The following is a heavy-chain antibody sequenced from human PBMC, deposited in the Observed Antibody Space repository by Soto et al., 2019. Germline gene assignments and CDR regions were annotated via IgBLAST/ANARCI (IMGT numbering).Heavy chain of an antibody. Sequence: SGPTLVNPTQTLTPTCSFSAFSLSTSGVGVGWIRQPPGKALEWLAHIYWSGDEPYRPSRKSRLSITKAASRNQGGLTMTNMDAVDTATYYCARGLAARPFFAFDIWDQGTMVTVS. CDR1: AFSLSTSGVG. J-gene: IGHJ3*02. D-gene: IGHD6-6*01. CDR2: IYWSGDE. CDR3: ARGLAARPFFAFDI. V-gene: IGHV2-5*01.